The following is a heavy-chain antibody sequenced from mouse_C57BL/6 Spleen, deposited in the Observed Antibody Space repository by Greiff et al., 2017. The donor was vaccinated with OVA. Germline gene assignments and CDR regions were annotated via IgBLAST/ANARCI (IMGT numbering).Heavy chain of an antibody. J-gene: IGHJ4*01. V-gene: IGHV1-19*01. CDR1: GYTFTDYY. D-gene: IGHD2-12*01. CDR3: ASVYDGHYYAMDY. CDR2: INPYNGGT. Sequence: VQLQQSGPVLVKPGASVKMSCKASGYTFTDYYMNWVKQSHGKSLEWIGVINPYNGGTSYNQKFKGKATLTVDKSSSTAYMELNSLTSEDSAVYYCASVYDGHYYAMDYWGQGTSVTVSS.